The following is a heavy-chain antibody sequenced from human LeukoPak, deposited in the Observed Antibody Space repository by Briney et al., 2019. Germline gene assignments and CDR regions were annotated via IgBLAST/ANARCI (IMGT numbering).Heavy chain of an antibody. CDR1: GFTFSSYW. D-gene: IGHD7-27*01. CDR3: AKGDVSVTREFDY. CDR2: ISSGSSNI. V-gene: IGHV3-21*01. Sequence: GGSLRLSCAASGFTFSSYWMSWVRQAPGKGLEWVSSISSGSSNIYYADSVKGRFTISRDNAQNSLYLQMNSLRAEDTAVYYCAKGDVSVTREFDYWGQGTLVTVSS. J-gene: IGHJ4*02.